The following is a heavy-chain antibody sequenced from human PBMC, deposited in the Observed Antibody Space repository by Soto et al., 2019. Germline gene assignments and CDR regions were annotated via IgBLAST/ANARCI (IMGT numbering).Heavy chain of an antibody. Sequence: GGSLRLSCAASGFTFSSYAMSWVRQAPGKGLEWVSAISGSGGSTYYADSVKGRFTISRDNSKNTLYLQMNSLRAEDTAVYYCAKCLAMIVLRGDYYGMDVWGQGTTVTVSS. CDR2: ISGSGGST. V-gene: IGHV3-23*01. J-gene: IGHJ6*02. D-gene: IGHD3-22*01. CDR3: AKCLAMIVLRGDYYGMDV. CDR1: GFTFSSYA.